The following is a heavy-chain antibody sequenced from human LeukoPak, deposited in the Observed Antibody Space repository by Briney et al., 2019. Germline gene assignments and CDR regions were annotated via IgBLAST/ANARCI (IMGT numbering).Heavy chain of an antibody. V-gene: IGHV4-39*07. J-gene: IGHJ4*02. CDR1: GGSISSSSYY. Sequence: PSETLSLTRTVSGGSISSSSYYWGWIRQPPGKGLEWIGSIHYSGSTNYNPSLKSRVTISVDTSKNQFSLRLTSVTAADTAVYYCARSPTKRVPEDYWGQGTLVTVSS. D-gene: IGHD2-2*01. CDR3: ARSPTKRVPEDY. CDR2: IHYSGST.